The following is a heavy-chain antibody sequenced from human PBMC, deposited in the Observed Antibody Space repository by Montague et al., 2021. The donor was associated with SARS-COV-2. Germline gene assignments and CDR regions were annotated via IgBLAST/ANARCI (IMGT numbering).Heavy chain of an antibody. CDR1: GFTFGDHA. CDR2: ITWDSGTL. V-gene: IGHV3-9*01. CDR3: AKDFDYYDSSGYFDY. J-gene: IGHJ4*02. Sequence: SLSLSCAASGFTFGDHAMHWVRQAPGKGPEWISGITWDSGTLGYADSVKGRFTISRDNAKNSLYLQMNSLRVEDTALYYCAKDFDYYDSSGYFDYWGQGTLVTVSS. D-gene: IGHD3-22*01.